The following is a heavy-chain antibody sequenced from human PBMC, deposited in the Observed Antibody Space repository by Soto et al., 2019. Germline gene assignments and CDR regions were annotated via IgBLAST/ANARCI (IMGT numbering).Heavy chain of an antibody. D-gene: IGHD3-3*01. CDR2: IYYSGST. CDR3: ARHWLTISGVVIGYDAFDI. CDR1: GGSISSSSYY. V-gene: IGHV4-39*01. Sequence: SETLSLTCTVSGGSISSSSYYWGWIRQPPGKGLEWIGSIYYSGSTYYNPSLKSRVTISVDTSKNQFSLKLSSVTAADTAVYYCARHWLTISGVVIGYDAFDIWGQGTMVTVSS. J-gene: IGHJ3*02.